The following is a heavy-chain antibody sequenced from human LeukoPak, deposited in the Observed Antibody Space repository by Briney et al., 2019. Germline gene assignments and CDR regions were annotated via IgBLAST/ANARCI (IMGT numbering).Heavy chain of an antibody. CDR1: GYTFTSYD. J-gene: IGHJ6*03. Sequence: GASVKVSCKASGYTFTSYDINWVRQAPGQGLEWMGWMNPNSGNTGYAQTFQGRVTMTRNTSISTAYMELSSLRSEDTAVYYCARARRSWSYYYYYYMDVWGKGTTVTVSS. D-gene: IGHD6-13*01. CDR3: ARARRSWSYYYYYYMDV. CDR2: MNPNSGNT. V-gene: IGHV1-8*01.